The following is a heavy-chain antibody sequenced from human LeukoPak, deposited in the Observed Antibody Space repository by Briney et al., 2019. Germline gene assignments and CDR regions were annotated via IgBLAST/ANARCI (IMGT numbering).Heavy chain of an antibody. D-gene: IGHD5-18*01. J-gene: IGHJ6*02. CDR1: GFTFSSYA. CDR2: ISYDGSNK. Sequence: PGGSLRLSCAGSGFTFSSYAMHWVRQAPGKGLEWVAVISYDGSNKYYADSVKGRFTISRDNSKNTLYLQMNSLRAEDTAVYYCAREDTAMVIGMDVWGQGTTVTVSS. CDR3: AREDTAMVIGMDV. V-gene: IGHV3-30*04.